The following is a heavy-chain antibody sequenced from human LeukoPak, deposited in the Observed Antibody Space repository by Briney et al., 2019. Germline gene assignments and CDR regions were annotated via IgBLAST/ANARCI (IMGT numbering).Heavy chain of an antibody. Sequence: GGSLRLSCAASGFTFSSYSMNWVRQAPGKGLEWVSSISSSSSYIYYADSVKGRFTISRDNAKNSLYLQMNSLRAEDTAVYYCAREGSVGATGTVDYWGQGTLVTVSS. CDR2: ISSSSSYI. CDR3: AREGSVGATGTVDY. D-gene: IGHD1-26*01. J-gene: IGHJ4*02. V-gene: IGHV3-21*01. CDR1: GFTFSSYS.